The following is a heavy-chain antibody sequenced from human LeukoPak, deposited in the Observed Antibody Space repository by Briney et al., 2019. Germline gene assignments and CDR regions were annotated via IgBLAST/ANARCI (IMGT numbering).Heavy chain of an antibody. D-gene: IGHD1-26*01. V-gene: IGHV1-2*02. CDR1: GYSFNTYY. Sequence: ASVKVSCKASGYSFNTYYMNWVRQAPGQGLEWLGWINPNSGGTNYAQKFQGRVTMTRDTSISTAYMELSRLRSDDTAVYYCARWDVGATGGSFDYWGQGTLVTVSS. J-gene: IGHJ4*02. CDR2: INPNSGGT. CDR3: ARWDVGATGGSFDY.